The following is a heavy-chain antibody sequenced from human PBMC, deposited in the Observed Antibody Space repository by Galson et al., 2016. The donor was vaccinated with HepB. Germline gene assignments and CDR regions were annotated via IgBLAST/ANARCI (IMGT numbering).Heavy chain of an antibody. CDR3: ARDLSGPDH. Sequence: SLRLSCAVSGFIFRNHQMHWIRQVPGKGLMWVARIEGDGTSPIYAPSAKGRFTISSDSAENTVYLQMNRLRAEDTALYYCARDLSGPDHWGQGTQVTVSP. CDR1: GFIFRNHQ. CDR2: IEGDGTSP. J-gene: IGHJ4*02. V-gene: IGHV3-74*01.